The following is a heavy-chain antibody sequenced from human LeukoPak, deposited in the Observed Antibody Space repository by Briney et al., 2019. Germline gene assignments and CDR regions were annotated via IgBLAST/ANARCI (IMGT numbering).Heavy chain of an antibody. Sequence: ASVKASCKASGYTFTGYYIHWVRQAPGQGLEWMGWINPNSGGTNYAQKFQGRVTMTRDTSISTAYMELSGLRSDDTAVYYCARDEGRSFGYWGQGTLVTVSS. V-gene: IGHV1-2*02. CDR2: INPNSGGT. J-gene: IGHJ4*02. D-gene: IGHD3-10*01. CDR1: GYTFTGYY. CDR3: ARDEGRSFGY.